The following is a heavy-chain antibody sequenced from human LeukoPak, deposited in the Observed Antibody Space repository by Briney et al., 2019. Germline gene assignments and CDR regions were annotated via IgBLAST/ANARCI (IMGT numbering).Heavy chain of an antibody. Sequence: ASVKVSCKASGYTFTSYDINWVRRATGQGLEWMGWMNPNSGNTGYAQKFQRRVTMTRNTSISTAYMELSSLRSEDTAVYYCASVRGYSYGPAGLWGQGTLVTVSS. CDR1: GYTFTSYD. CDR3: ASVRGYSYGPAGL. V-gene: IGHV1-8*01. CDR2: MNPNSGNT. J-gene: IGHJ4*02. D-gene: IGHD5-18*01.